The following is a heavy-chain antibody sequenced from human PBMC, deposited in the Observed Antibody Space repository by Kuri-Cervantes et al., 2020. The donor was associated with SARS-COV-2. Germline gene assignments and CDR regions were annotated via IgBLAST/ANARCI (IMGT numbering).Heavy chain of an antibody. D-gene: IGHD3-3*01. CDR3: ARDIHDYDFWSISP. CDR1: GVSISSQY. J-gene: IGHJ5*02. Sequence: SETLSLTCTVSGVSISSQYWSWIRQFPGKGLEYIAYIYYSGSTNYNPSLKSRVTISVDTSKNQFSLKLSSVTAADTAVYYCARDIHDYDFWSISPWGQGTLVTVSS. CDR2: IYYSGST. V-gene: IGHV4-59*11.